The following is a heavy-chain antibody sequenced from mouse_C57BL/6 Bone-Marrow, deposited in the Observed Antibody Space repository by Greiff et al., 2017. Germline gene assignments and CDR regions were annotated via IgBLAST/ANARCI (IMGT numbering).Heavy chain of an antibody. V-gene: IGHV1-42*01. J-gene: IGHJ2*01. Sequence: EVKLMESGPELVKPGASVKISCKASGYSFTGYYMNWVKQSPEKSLEWIGEINPSTGGTTYNQKFKAKATLTVDKSSSTAYMQLKSLTSEDSAVYYCAVGPFDYWGQGTTLTVSS. D-gene: IGHD4-1*01. CDR1: GYSFTGYY. CDR2: INPSTGGT. CDR3: AVGPFDY.